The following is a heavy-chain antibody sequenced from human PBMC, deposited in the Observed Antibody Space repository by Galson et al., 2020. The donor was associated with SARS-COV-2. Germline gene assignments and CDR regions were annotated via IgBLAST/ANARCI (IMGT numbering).Heavy chain of an antibody. V-gene: IGHV3-23*01. J-gene: IGHJ4*02. CDR1: GFTPINYV. CDR3: TRSGYDSSGYRRCSYFDY. Sequence: GGSLRLSCAVSGFTPINYVISWVRQAPGKGLEWVSTSSGSGGTTYYADSVQGRFTISRDNSKNTLSVQMNSLRAEDTAIYYCTRSGYDSSGYRRCSYFDYWSQGTLVTVSS. CDR2: SSGSGGTT. D-gene: IGHD3-22*01.